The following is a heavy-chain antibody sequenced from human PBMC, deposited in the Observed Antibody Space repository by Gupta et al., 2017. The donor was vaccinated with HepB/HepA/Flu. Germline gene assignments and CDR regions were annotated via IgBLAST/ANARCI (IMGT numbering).Heavy chain of an antibody. CDR2: INHSGST. D-gene: IGHD6-19*01. J-gene: IGHJ4*02. V-gene: IGHV4-34*01. CDR3: ASGSSGYPFDY. CDR1: GGSFSGYY. Sequence: QVQLQQWGAGLLKPSETLSLTCAVYGGSFSGYYWSWIRQPPGKGLEWIGEINHSGSTNYNPSLKSRVTISVDTSKNQFSLKLSSVTAADTAVYYCASGSSGYPFDYWGQGTLVTVSS.